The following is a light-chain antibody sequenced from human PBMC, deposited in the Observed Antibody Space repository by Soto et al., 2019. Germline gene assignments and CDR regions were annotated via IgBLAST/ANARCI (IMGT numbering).Light chain of an antibody. J-gene: IGLJ1*01. CDR1: STDFVSYNR. V-gene: IGLV2-18*01. CDR3: SLYKRENAYV. CDR2: EVS. Sequence: QSVLTQPPSVSGSPGQSVTISCTGTSTDFVSYNRVSWYQQPPGTAPKLMIYEVSKRPSGVPDRFSGSKSGNTASLTISGLQAADEADYYCSLYKRENAYVFGTGTKVTGL.